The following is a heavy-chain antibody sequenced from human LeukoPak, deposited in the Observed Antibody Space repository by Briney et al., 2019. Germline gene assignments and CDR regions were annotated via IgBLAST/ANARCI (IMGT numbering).Heavy chain of an antibody. J-gene: IGHJ4*02. V-gene: IGHV3-48*04. CDR3: ARDDYGSGSWNDY. CDR1: GFTFSSYW. D-gene: IGHD3-10*01. CDR2: ISSSGSTI. Sequence: GSLRLSCAASGFTFSSYWMNWVRPAPGKGLEWVSYISSSGSTIYYADSVKGRFTISRDNAKNSLYLQMDSLRAEDTALYYCARDDYGSGSWNDYWGQGTLVAVSS.